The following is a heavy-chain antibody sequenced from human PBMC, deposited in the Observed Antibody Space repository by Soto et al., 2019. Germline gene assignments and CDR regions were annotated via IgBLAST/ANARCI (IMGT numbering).Heavy chain of an antibody. CDR2: IYYSGST. V-gene: IGHV4-30-4*01. J-gene: IGHJ6*02. D-gene: IGHD2-15*01. CDR3: ARDIRLLQDYYYGMDV. Sequence: SETLSLTCTVSGGSISSGDYYWSWIRQPPGKGLEWIGYIYYSGSTYYNPSLKSRVTISVDTSKNQFSLKLSSVTAADTAVYYCARDIRLLQDYYYGMDVWGQGTTVTVSS. CDR1: GGSISSGDYY.